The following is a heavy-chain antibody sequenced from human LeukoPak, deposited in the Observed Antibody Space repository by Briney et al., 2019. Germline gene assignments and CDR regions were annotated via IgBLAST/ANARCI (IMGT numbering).Heavy chain of an antibody. Sequence: PGGSLRLSCAASGFTFSSYWMNWVRQTPGKGLEWVANINQDGSEEYSVDSVKGRFAISRDNAKNSLYLQLNSLRAEDTAVYYCARDGRRGYPYATTVDHWGQGTLVTVSS. D-gene: IGHD2-2*01. CDR2: INQDGSEE. J-gene: IGHJ4*02. CDR1: GFTFSSYW. CDR3: ARDGRRGYPYATTVDH. V-gene: IGHV3-7*04.